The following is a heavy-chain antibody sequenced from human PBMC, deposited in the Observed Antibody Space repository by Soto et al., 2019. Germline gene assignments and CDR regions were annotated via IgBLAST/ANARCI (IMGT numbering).Heavy chain of an antibody. V-gene: IGHV1-69*13. Sequence: SVKVSCTASGGTFSSYAISWVRQAPGQGLEWMGGIIPIFGTANYAQKFQGRVTITADESTSTAYMELSSLRSDDTAVYYCARVVPGAEAWFGPWGQGSLVTV. CDR3: ARVVPGAEAWFGP. J-gene: IGHJ5*02. CDR1: GGTFSSYA. D-gene: IGHD2-2*01. CDR2: IIPIFGTA.